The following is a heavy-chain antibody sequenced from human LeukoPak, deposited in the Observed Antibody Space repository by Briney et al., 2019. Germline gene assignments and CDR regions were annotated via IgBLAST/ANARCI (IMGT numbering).Heavy chain of an antibody. J-gene: IGHJ4*02. CDR2: VSYDGSNP. CDR3: AKDHYDYIGGTYRDFDY. CDR1: GFTFSSFG. V-gene: IGHV3-30*18. D-gene: IGHD3-16*02. Sequence: GGSLRLSCAASGFTFSSFGMHWVRQAPGKGLEWVAVVSYDGSNPYYADSVKGRFTISRDNSKNTLYLQMNSLRAEDTAVYYCAKDHYDYIGGTYRDFDYWGQGTLVTVSS.